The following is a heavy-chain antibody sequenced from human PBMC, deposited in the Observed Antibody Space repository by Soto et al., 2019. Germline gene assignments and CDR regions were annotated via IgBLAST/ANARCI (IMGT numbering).Heavy chain of an antibody. CDR1: GFSLSTSGVG. CDR2: IYWDDDK. V-gene: IGHV2-5*02. D-gene: IGHD6-19*01. J-gene: IGHJ4*02. Sequence: SGPTLVNPTQTLTLTCTFSGFSLSTSGVGVGWVRQPPGKALEWLVFIYWDDDKRYSPSLRSRLTITKDTSKNQVVLTMTNVDPVDTATYFCAHRRIGVSQWNYGDFDYWGQGTLVTGSS. CDR3: AHRRIGVSQWNYGDFDY.